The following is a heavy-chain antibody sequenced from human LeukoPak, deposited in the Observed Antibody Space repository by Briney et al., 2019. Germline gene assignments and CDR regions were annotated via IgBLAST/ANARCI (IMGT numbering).Heavy chain of an antibody. CDR3: AREYISDYGGNSGFNY. J-gene: IGHJ4*02. V-gene: IGHV4-30-4*01. D-gene: IGHD4-23*01. CDR1: GGSISSGDYY. CDR2: IYYSGST. Sequence: SETLSLTCTVSGGSISSGDYYWRWIRQPPGKGLEWIGYIYYSGSTYYNPSLKSRVTISVDTSKNQFSLKLSSVTAADTAVYYCAREYISDYGGNSGFNYWGQGTLVTVSS.